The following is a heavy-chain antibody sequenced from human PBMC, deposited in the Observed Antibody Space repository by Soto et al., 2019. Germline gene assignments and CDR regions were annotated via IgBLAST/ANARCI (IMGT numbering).Heavy chain of an antibody. J-gene: IGHJ6*02. CDR1: GGSISSSNW. CDR2: IYHSGNT. Sequence: PSETLSLTCAVSGGSISSSNWWSWVRQPPGKGLEWIGEIYHSGNTNYNPSLKSRVTISVDKSKNQFSLKLSSVTAADTAVYYCARHLTYCSAGSCYSDFPYYGMDVWGQGTTVTVSS. V-gene: IGHV4-4*02. CDR3: ARHLTYCSAGSCYSDFPYYGMDV. D-gene: IGHD2-15*01.